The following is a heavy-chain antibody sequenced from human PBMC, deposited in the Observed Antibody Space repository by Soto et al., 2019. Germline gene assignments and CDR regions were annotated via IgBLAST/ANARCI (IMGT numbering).Heavy chain of an antibody. Sequence: QVQLVESGGGVVQPGRSLRLSCAASGFTFSSYGMHWVRQAPGKGLEWVAVIWYDGSNKYYADSVKGRFTISRDNSKNTLYLQMNSLRAEDTAVYYCARETNGNRNYYYYYYMDVWGKGTTVTVSS. V-gene: IGHV3-33*01. CDR1: GFTFSSYG. CDR2: IWYDGSNK. D-gene: IGHD1-1*01. CDR3: ARETNGNRNYYYYYYMDV. J-gene: IGHJ6*03.